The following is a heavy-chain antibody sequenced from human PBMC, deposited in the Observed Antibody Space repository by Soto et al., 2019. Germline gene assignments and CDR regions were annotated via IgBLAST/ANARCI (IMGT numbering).Heavy chain of an antibody. Sequence: QLHLVQSGAVVKKPGASVTVSCSASGYPVTAYYMHWVRQAPGRGLEWMGGINPATGAAKYTQTFQGRVTMTRDTSKSTVFMELSGLTSEDTAVFYCARGGVVGVAGSAAFDMWGQGTLVTVSS. V-gene: IGHV1-2*02. CDR2: INPATGAA. D-gene: IGHD3-3*01. CDR1: GYPVTAYY. J-gene: IGHJ3*02. CDR3: ARGGVVGVAGSAAFDM.